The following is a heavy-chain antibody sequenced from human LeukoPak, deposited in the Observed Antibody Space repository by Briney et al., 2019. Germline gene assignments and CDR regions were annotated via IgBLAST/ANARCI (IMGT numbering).Heavy chain of an antibody. V-gene: IGHV3-21*01. CDR1: GFSFSSYN. D-gene: IGHD3-16*02. CDR3: ARDLATRQRTGLYDS. Sequence: GGSLRLSCEASGFSFSSYNMDWVRQTPGKGLEWISSITTSSSYTFYADSVKGRFTISRDNARNSLYLQMNSLTAEDTAVYYCARDLATRQRTGLYDSWGQGALVTVSS. J-gene: IGHJ4*02. CDR2: ITTSSSYT.